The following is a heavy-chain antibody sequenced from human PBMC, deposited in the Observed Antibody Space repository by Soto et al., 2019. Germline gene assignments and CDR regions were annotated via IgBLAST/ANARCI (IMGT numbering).Heavy chain of an antibody. J-gene: IGHJ4*02. CDR3: DTRSPAFDY. CDR2: ISTSKGNT. V-gene: IGHV1-18*01. Sequence: QVQLVQSGPEVKKPGASVQVSCKTSVYTFTDDGISWVRQAPGQGLEWMGWISTSKGNTNYAQKFHGSVTINTATATGKGYMELRSRGADDTAVYSYDTRSPAFDYWGQGTLVTVSS. CDR1: VYTFTDDG. D-gene: IGHD2-2*02.